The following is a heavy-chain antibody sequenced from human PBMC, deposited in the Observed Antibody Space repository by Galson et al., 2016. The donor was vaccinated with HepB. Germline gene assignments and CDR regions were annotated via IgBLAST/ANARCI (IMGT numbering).Heavy chain of an antibody. D-gene: IGHD3-10*01. J-gene: IGHJ4*02. CDR1: GFSLSTSGVG. CDR2: IYWDDDK. V-gene: IGHV2-5*02. Sequence: PALVKPTQTLTLTCTFSGFSLSTSGVGVGWIRQPPGKALEWLALIYWDDDKRYNPSLETRLTITKDTSKDQVVLTMTNMDPEDTGIYYCAHLNYYGSGSYDDAARCPFDQGGQGTMVTVSP. CDR3: AHLNYYGSGSYDDAARCPFDQ.